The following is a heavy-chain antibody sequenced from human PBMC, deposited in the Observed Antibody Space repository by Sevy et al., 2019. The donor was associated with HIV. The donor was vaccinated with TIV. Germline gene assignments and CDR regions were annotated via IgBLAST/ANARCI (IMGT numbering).Heavy chain of an antibody. CDR2: IKEDGSEK. CDR3: ARMGASGVY. J-gene: IGHJ4*02. CDR1: TLTFTTDW. V-gene: IGHV3-7*01. Sequence: GGSLRLSCAASTLTFTTDWMNWVRQPPGKGLQWVANIKEDGSEKSYVDSVKGRFTISRDNAKTSLYLQMNSLRGEDKCVYYCARMGASGVYWGQGTLVTVSS. D-gene: IGHD3-16*01.